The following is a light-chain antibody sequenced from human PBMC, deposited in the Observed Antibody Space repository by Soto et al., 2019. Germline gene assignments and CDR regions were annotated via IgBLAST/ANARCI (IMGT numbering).Light chain of an antibody. CDR2: DAT. Sequence: DLQMTQSPSSLSASVGDRVTITCRASQGIRNDLAWYQQKPGKAPKRLIYDATSLQSGVPSRFSGSGSGTELTLTISSLQPEGFATYYCLQHNNYPPITFGQGTRLEIK. V-gene: IGKV1-17*01. CDR3: LQHNNYPPIT. CDR1: QGIRND. J-gene: IGKJ5*01.